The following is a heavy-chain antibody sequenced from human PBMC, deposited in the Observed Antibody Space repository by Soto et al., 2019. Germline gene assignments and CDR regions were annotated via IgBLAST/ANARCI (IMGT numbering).Heavy chain of an antibody. CDR1: GYSFTSYY. D-gene: IGHD4-17*01. CDR2: INPSGGST. J-gene: IGHJ5*02. V-gene: IGHV1-46*01. Sequence: QVQLVQSGAEVKKPGASVKVSCKASGYSFTSYYMHWVRQAPGQGLECMGIINPSGGSTDYPQMSPDTATITSDTSTTTLYMPLTLPTPQHTAVYSYALTTYYADNTLHLWCQGTLFSFSS. CDR3: ALTTYYADNTLHL.